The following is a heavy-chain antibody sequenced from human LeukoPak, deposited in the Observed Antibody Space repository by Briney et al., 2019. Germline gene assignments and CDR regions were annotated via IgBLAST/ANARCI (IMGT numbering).Heavy chain of an antibody. Sequence: GGSLRLSCAASGFTFSSYSMNWVRQAPGKGLEWVSSISSSSSYIYYADSVKGRFTISRDNAKNSLYLQMNSLRAEDTAVYYCASDRAVRGVFDYWGQGTLVTVSS. CDR1: GFTFSSYS. D-gene: IGHD3-10*01. CDR2: ISSSSSYI. J-gene: IGHJ4*02. V-gene: IGHV3-21*01. CDR3: ASDRAVRGVFDY.